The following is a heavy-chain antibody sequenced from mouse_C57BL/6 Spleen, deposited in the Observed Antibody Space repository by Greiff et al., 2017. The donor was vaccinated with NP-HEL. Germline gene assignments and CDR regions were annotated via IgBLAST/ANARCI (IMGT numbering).Heavy chain of an antibody. J-gene: IGHJ2*01. CDR1: GYTFTSYT. Sequence: VKLVESGAELARPGASVKMSCKASGYTFTSYTMHWVKQRPGQGLEWIGYINPSSGYTKYNQKFKDKATLTADKSSSTAYMQLSSLTSEDSAVYYCARGGSLYYFDYWGQGTTLTVSS. CDR3: ARGGSLYYFDY. CDR2: INPSSGYT. D-gene: IGHD1-1*01. V-gene: IGHV1-4*01.